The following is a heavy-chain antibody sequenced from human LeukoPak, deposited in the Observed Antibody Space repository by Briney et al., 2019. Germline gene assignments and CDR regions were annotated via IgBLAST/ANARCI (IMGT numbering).Heavy chain of an antibody. V-gene: IGHV5-51*01. CDR2: IYPGDSDT. Sequence: GESLKISCMGSRYSLTSYWIGWVRQMPGEGLEWMGIIYPGDSDTRYSPSFQGQVTISADKSISTAYLQWSSLKASDTAMYYCAMVRAADIDYWGQGTLVSVSS. D-gene: IGHD3-10*01. J-gene: IGHJ4*02. CDR3: AMVRAADIDY. CDR1: RYSLTSYW.